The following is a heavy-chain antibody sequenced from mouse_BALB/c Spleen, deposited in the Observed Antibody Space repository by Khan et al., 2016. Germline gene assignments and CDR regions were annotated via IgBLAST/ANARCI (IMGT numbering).Heavy chain of an antibody. Sequence: EVQLQESGPGLVKPSQSLSLTCTVTGYSITSDYAWNWIRQFPGNKLEWMAYISYSDSTSYNPSLKSRISITRDTSKNQFFLQLNSVTTEDTATYYWTRGYYYFDYWGQGTPLTVSS. J-gene: IGHJ2*01. CDR1: GYSITSDYA. V-gene: IGHV3-2*02. CDR3: TRGYYYFDY. CDR2: ISYSDST. D-gene: IGHD2-14*01.